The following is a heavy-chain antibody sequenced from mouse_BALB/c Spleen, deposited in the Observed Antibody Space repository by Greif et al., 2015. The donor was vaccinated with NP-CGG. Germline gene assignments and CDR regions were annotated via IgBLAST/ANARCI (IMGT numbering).Heavy chain of an antibody. CDR1: GFTFSSYG. J-gene: IGHJ3*01. V-gene: IGHV5-6-3*01. CDR2: INSNGGST. Sequence: EVKLVESGGGLVQPGGSLKLSCAASGFTFSSYGMSWVRQTPDKRLELVATINSNGGSTYYPDSVKGRFTISRDNAKNTLYLQMSSLKSEDTAMYYCARDRPFAYWGQGTLVTVSA. CDR3: ARDRPFAY.